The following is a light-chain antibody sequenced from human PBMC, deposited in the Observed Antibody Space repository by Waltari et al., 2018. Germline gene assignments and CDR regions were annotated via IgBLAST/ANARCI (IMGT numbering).Light chain of an antibody. CDR1: SGHSSYA. CDR2: LNSDGSH. J-gene: IGLJ3*02. V-gene: IGLV4-69*01. CDR3: QSWGTGIPWV. Sequence: QLVLTQSPSASASLGASVKLTCTLSSGHSSYAIAWHQQQPEKGPRYLMKLNSDGSHSKGDGIPYRFSGSSSGAGRSRTISNLQSEDEADYYCQSWGTGIPWVFGGGTKLTVL.